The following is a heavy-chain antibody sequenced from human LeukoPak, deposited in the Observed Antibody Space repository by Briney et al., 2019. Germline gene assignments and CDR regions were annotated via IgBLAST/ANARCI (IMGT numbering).Heavy chain of an antibody. D-gene: IGHD5-18*01. CDR1: GGTFSSYA. CDR3: ARGLRGYSYGYRGYYFDY. Sequence: ASVKVSCKASGGTFSSYAISWVRQAPGQGLEWMGRITPILGIANYAQKFQGRVTITADKSTSTAYMELSSLRSEDTAVYYCARGLRGYSYGYRGYYFDYWGQGTLDTVSS. V-gene: IGHV1-69*04. CDR2: ITPILGIA. J-gene: IGHJ4*02.